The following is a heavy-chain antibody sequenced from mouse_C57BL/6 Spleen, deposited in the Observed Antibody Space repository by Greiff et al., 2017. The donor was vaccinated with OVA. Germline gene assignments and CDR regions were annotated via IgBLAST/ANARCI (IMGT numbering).Heavy chain of an antibody. J-gene: IGHJ2*01. Sequence: QVQLQQSGAELVRPGASVKLSCKASGYTFTDYYINWVKQRPGQGLEWIARIYPGSGNTYYNEKFKGKATLTAEKSSSTAYMQLSSLTSEDSAVYFCASCDYGNYGGFDYWGQGTTLTVSS. V-gene: IGHV1-76*01. D-gene: IGHD2-1*01. CDR3: ASCDYGNYGGFDY. CDR1: GYTFTDYY. CDR2: IYPGSGNT.